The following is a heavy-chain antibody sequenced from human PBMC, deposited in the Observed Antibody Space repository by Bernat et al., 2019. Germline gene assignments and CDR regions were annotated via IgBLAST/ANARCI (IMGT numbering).Heavy chain of an antibody. CDR2: INSDGSST. J-gene: IGHJ3*01. D-gene: IGHD3-10*01. CDR1: GFTFSSYW. Sequence: EVQLVESGGGLVQPGGSLRLSCAASGFTFSSYWMHWVRQAPGKGLVWVSRINSDGSSTSYADSVNGRFTISRDNAKNPLYLQMNTLRAEDTAVYYCARDLEEYYGSGRYRAFDLGGRGAMVTV. V-gene: IGHV3-74*01. CDR3: ARDLEEYYGSGRYRAFDL.